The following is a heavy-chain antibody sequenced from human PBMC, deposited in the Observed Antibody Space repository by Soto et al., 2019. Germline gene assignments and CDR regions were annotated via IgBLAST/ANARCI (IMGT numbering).Heavy chain of an antibody. V-gene: IGHV4-4*02. CDR3: ARVFSSGSGWMYYFDF. CDR2: IYYTGAT. CDR1: SGSISTGNW. Sequence: QVELQESGPRLVKSSETLSLTCEVSSGSISTGNWWSWVRQPPGKGLEWIGEIYYTGATNYNPSLKSRVTMTIDKSKDQFSLILTSATAADTAVYYCARVFSSGSGWMYYFDFWGQGILVSVSS. J-gene: IGHJ4*02. D-gene: IGHD6-25*01.